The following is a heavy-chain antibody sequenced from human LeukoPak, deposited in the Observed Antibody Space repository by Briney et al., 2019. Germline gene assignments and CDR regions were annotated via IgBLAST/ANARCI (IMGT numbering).Heavy chain of an antibody. V-gene: IGHV3-11*01. D-gene: IGHD2-21*02. Sequence: GGSLRLSCVASGFTFSDSYMSWIRQAPGKGLEWLSYISGSANDIYHVDSVRGRFTISRDNAKNSLYLQMNSLRAEDTAVYYCARDYDQVTPRGMDVWGQGTTVTVSS. CDR1: GFTFSDSY. J-gene: IGHJ6*02. CDR2: ISGSANDI. CDR3: ARDYDQVTPRGMDV.